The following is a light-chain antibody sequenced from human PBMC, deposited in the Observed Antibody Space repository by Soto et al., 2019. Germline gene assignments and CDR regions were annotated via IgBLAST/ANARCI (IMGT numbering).Light chain of an antibody. Sequence: QSVLTQPASVSGSPGQSITISCTGTNSDIGAYNYVSWYQHLPGKAPKLLIYGVTNRPSGVSSRFSGSKSGNTASLTISGLQAEDEADYYCTSYTSITILVLGGGTKVTVL. CDR3: TSYTSITILV. CDR2: GVT. J-gene: IGLJ2*01. V-gene: IGLV2-14*01. CDR1: NSDIGAYNY.